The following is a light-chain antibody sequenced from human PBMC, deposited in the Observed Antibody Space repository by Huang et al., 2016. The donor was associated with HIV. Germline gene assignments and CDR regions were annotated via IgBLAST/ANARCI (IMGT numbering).Light chain of an antibody. CDR3: QQYNNWPFT. CDR1: QSVSSN. J-gene: IGKJ3*01. V-gene: IGKV3-15*01. CDR2: GAS. Sequence: EIVMTQSPATLSVSPGERATRSCRASQSVSSNFAWYQQKPGQAPRLLIDGASARATGSPARFSGSGSGTEFTLTISSLQSEDFAVYYCQQYNNWPFTFGPGTKVDIK.